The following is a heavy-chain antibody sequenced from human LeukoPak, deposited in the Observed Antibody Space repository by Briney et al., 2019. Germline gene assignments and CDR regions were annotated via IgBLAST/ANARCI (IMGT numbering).Heavy chain of an antibody. Sequence: GGSLRLSCAASGFTFCSYAMIWVRQAPGKGLEWVSTISGRGSSTYHADSVKGRFTISRDNYKHTLYLKMNSLRAEDTAVYYCARDQYYYDSSGYYWFDYWGQGTLVTVSS. CDR3: ARDQYYYDSSGYYWFDY. CDR1: GFTFCSYA. J-gene: IGHJ4*02. D-gene: IGHD3-22*01. CDR2: ISGRGSST. V-gene: IGHV3-23*01.